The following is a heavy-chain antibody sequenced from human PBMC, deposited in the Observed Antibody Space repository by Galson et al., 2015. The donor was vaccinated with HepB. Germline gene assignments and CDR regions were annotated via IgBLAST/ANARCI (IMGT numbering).Heavy chain of an antibody. J-gene: IGHJ6*03. V-gene: IGHV4-34*01. CDR2: INHSGST. D-gene: IGHD2-2*01. CDR3: ARGRGGDIVVVPAWYYYMDV. Sequence: ETLSLTCAVYGGSFSGYYWSWIRQPPGKGLEWIGEINHSGSTNYNPSLKSRVTISVDTSKNQFSLKLSSVTAADTAVYYCARGRGGDIVVVPAWYYYMDVWGKGTTVTVSS. CDR1: GGSFSGYY.